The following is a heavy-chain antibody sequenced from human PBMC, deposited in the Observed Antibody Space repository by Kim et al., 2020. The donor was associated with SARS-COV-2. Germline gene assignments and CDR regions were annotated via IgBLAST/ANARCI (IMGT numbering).Heavy chain of an antibody. CDR3: ARDDITTWYQEF. Sequence: IYYGDSVKSRFTISRDNAKNSLYLQMDSLGVDDTAVYYCARDDITTWYQEFWGQGTLVTVSS. J-gene: IGHJ4*02. CDR2: I. D-gene: IGHD2-2*01. V-gene: IGHV3-11*04.